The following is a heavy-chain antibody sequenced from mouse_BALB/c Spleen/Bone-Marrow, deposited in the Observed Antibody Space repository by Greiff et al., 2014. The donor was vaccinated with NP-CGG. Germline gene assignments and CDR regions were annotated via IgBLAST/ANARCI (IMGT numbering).Heavy chain of an antibody. D-gene: IGHD2-1*01. Sequence: VHLVESGGGLVKLGGSLKLSCAASGFTFSSYYMSWVRQTPEKRLELVAAINSNGGSTYYPDTVKGRFTISRDNAKNTLYLQMSSLKSEDTALFYCAGFYYGNNWYFDVWGAGTTVTVSS. CDR3: AGFYYGNNWYFDV. V-gene: IGHV5-6-2*01. CDR2: INSNGGST. J-gene: IGHJ1*01. CDR1: GFTFSSYY.